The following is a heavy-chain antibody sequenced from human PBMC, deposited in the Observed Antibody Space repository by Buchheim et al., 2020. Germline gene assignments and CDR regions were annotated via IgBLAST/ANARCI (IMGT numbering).Heavy chain of an antibody. D-gene: IGHD4-23*01. J-gene: IGHJ4*02. CDR2: ISYDGSNK. CDR1: GFTFSSYA. Sequence: QVQLVESGGGVVQPGRSLRLSCAASGFTFSSYAMHWVRQAPGKGLEWVAVISYDGSNKYYADSVKGRFTISRDNSKNTLYLQMNSLRAEDTAVYYCARDYGGNQDYWGQGTL. V-gene: IGHV3-30-3*01. CDR3: ARDYGGNQDY.